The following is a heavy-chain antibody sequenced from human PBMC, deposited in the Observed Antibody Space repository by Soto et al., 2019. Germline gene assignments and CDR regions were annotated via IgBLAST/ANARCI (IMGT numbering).Heavy chain of an antibody. Sequence: PSETLSLTCTVSGGSISSGGYYWSWIRQHPGQGLEWIGYIYYSGSTYYNPSLKSRVTISVDTSKNQFSLKLSSVTAADTAVYYCARVEAPYSSSSGIDYWGQGTLVTVSS. D-gene: IGHD6-6*01. CDR2: IYYSGST. CDR3: ARVEAPYSSSSGIDY. J-gene: IGHJ4*02. CDR1: GGSISSGGYY. V-gene: IGHV4-31*03.